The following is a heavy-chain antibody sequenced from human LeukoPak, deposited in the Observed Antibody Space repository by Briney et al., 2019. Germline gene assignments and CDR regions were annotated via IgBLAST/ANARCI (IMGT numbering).Heavy chain of an antibody. CDR3: AKGGRYDILTGGAYGMAV. V-gene: IGHV3-23*01. D-gene: IGHD3-9*01. Sequence: GGSLRLSCAASGVTFSNYAMNWGRQAPGKGLDWVSAISGSGGNADFTDSVKGRFTISRDNSKNTMYLQMHSLRAEDTAVYYCAKGGRYDILTGGAYGMAVWGKGTKVTVSS. J-gene: IGHJ6*04. CDR1: GVTFSNYA. CDR2: ISGSGGNA.